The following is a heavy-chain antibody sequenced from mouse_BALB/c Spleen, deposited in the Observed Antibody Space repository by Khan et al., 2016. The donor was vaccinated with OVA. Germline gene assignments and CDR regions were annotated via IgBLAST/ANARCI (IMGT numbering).Heavy chain of an antibody. CDR3: ARGGAAFYRNDGGAMDY. J-gene: IGHJ4*01. Sequence: QIQLVQSGPELKKPGETVRISCKASGYTFTTAGMQWVQKMPGKGLKWIGWINTHSGVPKYAEDFKGRFAFSLDTSASTVYLQITNLKNEDTATYSCARGGAAFYRNDGGAMDYWGQGTSVTVSS. CDR2: INTHSGVP. D-gene: IGHD2-14*01. CDR1: GYTFTTAG. V-gene: IGHV9-4*02.